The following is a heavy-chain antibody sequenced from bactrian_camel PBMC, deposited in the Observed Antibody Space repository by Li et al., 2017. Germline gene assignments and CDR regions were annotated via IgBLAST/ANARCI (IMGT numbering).Heavy chain of an antibody. J-gene: IGHJ4*01. D-gene: IGHD3*01. CDR1: GHTRGANC. V-gene: IGHV3S32*01. CDR2: TRNSGGEI. Sequence: QLVESGGGLVQPGGSLRLSCVVSGHTRGANCVGWFRLPPGRAPAEREGIAATRNSGGEIWYHDSVKGRFTISRDNAKDTLYLQMNSLKIEDTAVYYCALGSSRQATMTARGKGTQVTVS.